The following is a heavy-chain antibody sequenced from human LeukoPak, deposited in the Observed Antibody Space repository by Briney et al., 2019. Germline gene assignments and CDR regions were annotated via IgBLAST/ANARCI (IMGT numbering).Heavy chain of an antibody. Sequence: PGGSLRLSCAASGFIFTDYWIHWVRQAPGKGLEWVSYISSTDSTVYYADSVQGRFTISRDNAKNSLYLLMNSLRAEDTAVYYCARDLDGAVAFDIWGQGTTVTVSS. CDR1: GFIFTDYW. V-gene: IGHV3-48*01. J-gene: IGHJ3*02. D-gene: IGHD1-1*01. CDR2: ISSTDSTV. CDR3: ARDLDGAVAFDI.